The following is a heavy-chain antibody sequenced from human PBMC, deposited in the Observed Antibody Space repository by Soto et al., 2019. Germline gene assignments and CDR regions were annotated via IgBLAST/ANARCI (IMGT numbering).Heavy chain of an antibody. D-gene: IGHD3-3*01. V-gene: IGHV1-58*02. Sequence: QMQLVQSGPEVKKPGTSVKVSCKASGFTFTSSAMQWVRQARGQRLEWIGWIVVGSGNTNYAQKFQERVTITRDMSTSTAYMELSSLRSEDTAVYYCAADPSPQPYDFWSDYYYYYMDVWGKGTTVTVSS. CDR2: IVVGSGNT. CDR1: GFTFTSSA. J-gene: IGHJ6*03. CDR3: AADPSPQPYDFWSDYYYYYMDV.